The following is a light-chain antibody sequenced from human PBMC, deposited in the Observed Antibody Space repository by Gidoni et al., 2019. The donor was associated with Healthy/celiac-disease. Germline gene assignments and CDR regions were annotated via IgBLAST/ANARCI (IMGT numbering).Light chain of an antibody. J-gene: IGKJ3*01. CDR3: QQLNSYPPFT. Sequence: DIQLTQSPSFLCASVGDRVTITCRASQGISSYLAWYQQKPGKATKLLIYAASILQSGVPSRFSGSGYGTEFTLTISSLQPEDFATYYCQQLNSYPPFTFGPGTKVDIK. V-gene: IGKV1-9*01. CDR1: QGISSY. CDR2: AAS.